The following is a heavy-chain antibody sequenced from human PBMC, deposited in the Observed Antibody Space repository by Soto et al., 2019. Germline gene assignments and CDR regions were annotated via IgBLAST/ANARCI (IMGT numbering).Heavy chain of an antibody. V-gene: IGHV3-33*01. CDR3: ARDQMNDSYGMDV. D-gene: IGHD1-1*01. CDR2: IWYDGSNK. J-gene: IGHJ6*02. Sequence: QVQLVESGGGVVQPGRSLRLSCAASGFTFSSYGMHWVRQAPGKGLEWVAVIWYDGSNKYYADSVKGRFTISRDNSKNTLYLHMNSLRGEETAVYYCARDQMNDSYGMDVWGQGTTVTVSS. CDR1: GFTFSSYG.